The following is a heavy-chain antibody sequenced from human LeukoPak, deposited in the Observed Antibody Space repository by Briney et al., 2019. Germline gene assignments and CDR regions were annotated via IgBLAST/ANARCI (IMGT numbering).Heavy chain of an antibody. CDR1: GFTFSSYG. J-gene: IGHJ2*01. V-gene: IGHV3-30*03. CDR2: ISYDGSNK. Sequence: PGRSLRLSCAASGFTFSSYGMHWVRQAPGKGLEWVALISYDGSNKYYADSVKGRFTISRDNSKNTLYLQMNSLRAEDTAVYYCARASGSPPRWYFDLWGRGTLVTVSS. CDR3: ARASGSPPRWYFDL. D-gene: IGHD3-10*01.